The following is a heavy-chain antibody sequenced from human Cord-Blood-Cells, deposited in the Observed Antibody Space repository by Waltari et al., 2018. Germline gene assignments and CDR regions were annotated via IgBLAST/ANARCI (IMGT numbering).Heavy chain of an antibody. CDR2: IRSKANSYAT. Sequence: EVQLVESGGGLVQPGGSLKLSCAASGFTFSGSAMHWVRQASGKGLEWVGRIRSKANSYATAYAASVKGRFTISRDDSKNTAYLQMNSLKTEDTAVYYCTTRIAAAGDAFDIWGQGTMVTVSS. CDR1: GFTFSGSA. V-gene: IGHV3-73*02. J-gene: IGHJ3*02. CDR3: TTRIAAAGDAFDI. D-gene: IGHD6-13*01.